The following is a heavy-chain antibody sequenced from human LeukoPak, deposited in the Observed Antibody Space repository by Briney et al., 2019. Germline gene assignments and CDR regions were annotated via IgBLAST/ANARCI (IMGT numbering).Heavy chain of an antibody. J-gene: IGHJ4*02. V-gene: IGHV3-48*01. Sequence: GGSLRLSCAASGFTFTIYSMNWVRQAPGKGLEWVSYISSSSTIIYYADSVKGRFTISRDNAKNSLYLQMNSLRAEDTAVYYCARPGRYSSSPNHFDYCGQGTLVTVSS. D-gene: IGHD6-6*01. CDR1: GFTFTIYS. CDR2: ISSSSTII. CDR3: ARPGRYSSSPNHFDY.